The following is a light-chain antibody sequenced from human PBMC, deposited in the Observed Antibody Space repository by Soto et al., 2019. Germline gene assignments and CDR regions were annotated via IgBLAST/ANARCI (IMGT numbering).Light chain of an antibody. J-gene: IGKJ5*01. V-gene: IGKV3-11*01. Sequence: ELVMERGSCSPSVSRMQRSTLSSRASQSVSSYLAWYQQRPGQAPRLLIYDASNRATGIPARFRGSGSGTDFTLTISRLEPEDFAVYYCQQRSNWHPFGQGTLLEI. CDR3: QQRSNWHP. CDR1: QSVSSY. CDR2: DAS.